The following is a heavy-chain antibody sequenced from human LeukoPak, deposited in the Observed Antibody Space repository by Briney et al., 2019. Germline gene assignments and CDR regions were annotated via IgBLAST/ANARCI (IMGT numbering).Heavy chain of an antibody. D-gene: IGHD3-22*01. J-gene: IGHJ3*02. CDR3: ARRWGITMIVVVNFAFDI. V-gene: IGHV4-34*01. CDR1: GGSFSGYY. Sequence: SETLPLTCAVYGGSFSGYYWSWIRQPPGKGREWIGEINHSGSTNYNPSLKSRVTISVDTSKNQFSLKLSSVTAADTAVYYWARRWGITMIVVVNFAFDIWGQGTMVTVSS. CDR2: INHSGST.